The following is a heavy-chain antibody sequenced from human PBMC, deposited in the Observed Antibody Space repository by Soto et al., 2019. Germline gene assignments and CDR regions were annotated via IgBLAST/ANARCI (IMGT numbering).Heavy chain of an antibody. CDR3: ARGATRSDP. D-gene: IGHD1-26*01. J-gene: IGHJ5*02. Sequence: QVQLQESGPGLVKPSETLSLTCSVFGGSITGYSWSWIRQPPGEGLEWIGYFHSSGYPNYNPSLKGRATIPVDTSKNQFSLRLRSVTAADTAVYFCARGATRSDPCGQGTLVTVSS. CDR2: FHSSGYP. V-gene: IGHV4-59*01. CDR1: GGSITGYS.